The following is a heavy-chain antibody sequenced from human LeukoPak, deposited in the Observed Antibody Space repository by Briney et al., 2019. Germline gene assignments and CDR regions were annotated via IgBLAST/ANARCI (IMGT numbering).Heavy chain of an antibody. CDR3: ARGQLVIDYYYYMNV. CDR2: IIPIFDTA. Sequence: EASVKVSCKASGGTFSSYAISWVRQAPGQGLEWMGWIIPIFDTANYAQKFQGRVTITTDESTSTAYMELSSLRSEDTAVYYCARGQLVIDYYYYMNVWGKGTTVTVSS. V-gene: IGHV1-69*05. CDR1: GGTFSSYA. J-gene: IGHJ6*03. D-gene: IGHD6-6*01.